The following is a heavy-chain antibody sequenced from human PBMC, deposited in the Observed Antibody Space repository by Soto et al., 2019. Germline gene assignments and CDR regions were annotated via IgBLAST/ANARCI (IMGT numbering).Heavy chain of an antibody. CDR3: ARPAMVRGVVRYYFYDMDV. J-gene: IGHJ6*02. D-gene: IGHD3-10*01. CDR1: GGSISSSSYY. V-gene: IGHV4-39*01. Sequence: SETLSLTCTVSGGSISSSSYYWGWIRQPPGKGLEWIGSIFYSGSTYYNPSLKSRVTISVDTSKNQFSLKLSSVTAADTAMYYCARPAMVRGVVRYYFYDMDVWGQGITVTVSS. CDR2: IFYSGST.